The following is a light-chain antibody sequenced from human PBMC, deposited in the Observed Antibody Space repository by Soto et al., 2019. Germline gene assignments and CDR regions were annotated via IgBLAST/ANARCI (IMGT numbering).Light chain of an antibody. J-gene: IGLJ1*01. CDR1: SSSIGSNY. V-gene: IGLV1-47*01. CDR2: RNN. Sequence: QSVLTQPPSASGTPGQRVTISCSGSSSSIGSNYVYWYQQLPGTAPKLLIYRNNQRPSGVPDRFSGSKSGTSASLAISGLRSEDEADYYCAAWDDSLSGSYVLGTGTKVTVL. CDR3: AAWDDSLSGSYV.